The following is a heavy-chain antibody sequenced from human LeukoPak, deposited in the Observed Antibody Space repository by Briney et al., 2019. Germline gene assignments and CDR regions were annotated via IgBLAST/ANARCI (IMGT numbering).Heavy chain of an antibody. V-gene: IGHV4-39*01. CDR2: INDGGST. Sequence: PLETLSLTWTVSAASISGSDYYCGSVRQPPGKGREWVGSINDGGSTYHNSSLMSRLTISVYTSKNHFFLRLSSVTAADPVVYYCGRLPLTYYFDQWGQGTLVTVS. CDR3: GRLPLTYYFDQ. D-gene: IGHD4/OR15-4a*01. J-gene: IGHJ4*02. CDR1: AASISGSDYY.